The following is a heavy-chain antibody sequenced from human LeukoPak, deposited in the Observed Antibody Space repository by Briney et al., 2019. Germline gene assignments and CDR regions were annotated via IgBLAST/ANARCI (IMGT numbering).Heavy chain of an antibody. CDR3: ARQGGGFWYFDL. D-gene: IGHD6-25*01. Sequence: SETLSLTCTVSGGSISSYYWSWIRQPPGKGLEWIGYIYYSGSTNYNPSLKSRVTISVDTSKNQFSLKLSSVAAADTAVYYCARQGGGFWYFDLWGRGALVTVSS. V-gene: IGHV4-59*08. J-gene: IGHJ2*01. CDR1: GGSISSYY. CDR2: IYYSGST.